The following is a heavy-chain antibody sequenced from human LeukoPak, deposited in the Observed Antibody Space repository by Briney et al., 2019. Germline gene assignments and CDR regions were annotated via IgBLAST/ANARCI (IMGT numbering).Heavy chain of an antibody. Sequence: SETLSLTCTVSGGAISSSSHYWGWIRQPPEKGLDWIGSLSYSGNTYYNPSLKSRVTISVDRSKNQFSLKLSSVTAADTAVYYCATIAKGGYSYGFDYWGQGTLVTVSS. J-gene: IGHJ4*02. CDR2: LSYSGNT. V-gene: IGHV4-39*07. CDR3: ATIAKGGYSYGFDY. D-gene: IGHD5-18*01. CDR1: GGAISSSSHY.